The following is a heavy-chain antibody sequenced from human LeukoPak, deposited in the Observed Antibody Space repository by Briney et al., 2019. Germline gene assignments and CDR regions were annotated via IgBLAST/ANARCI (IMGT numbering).Heavy chain of an antibody. CDR1: GFTFSSYG. CDR3: AKGPGRDGYNSDFDY. CDR2: ISYDGSNK. J-gene: IGHJ4*02. D-gene: IGHD5-24*01. V-gene: IGHV3-30*18. Sequence: GGSLRLSCAASGFTFSSYGMHWVRQAPGKGLEWVAVISYDGSNKYYADSVKGRFTISRDNSKNTLYLQMNSLRAEDTAVYYCAKGPGRDGYNSDFDYWGQGTLVTVSS.